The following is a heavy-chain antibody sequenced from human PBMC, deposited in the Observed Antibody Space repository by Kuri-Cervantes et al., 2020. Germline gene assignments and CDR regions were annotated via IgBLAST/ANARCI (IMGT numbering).Heavy chain of an antibody. J-gene: IGHJ4*02. Sequence: GESLKISCAASGFPFDDYGMNWVRQAPGKGLEWVSGINWNGGSTGHADSVKGRFTISRDNAENSLYLQMNSLRVEDTAVYYCARRTSSWYDYWGQGTLVTVSS. CDR2: INWNGGST. V-gene: IGHV3-20*04. CDR3: ARRTSSWYDY. CDR1: GFPFDDYG. D-gene: IGHD6-13*01.